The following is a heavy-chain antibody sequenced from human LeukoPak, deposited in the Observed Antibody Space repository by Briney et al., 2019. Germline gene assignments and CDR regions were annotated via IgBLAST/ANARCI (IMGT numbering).Heavy chain of an antibody. CDR3: ARGQALYSSGWSRDY. D-gene: IGHD6-19*01. CDR2: INHSGST. J-gene: IGHJ4*02. CDR1: GESFSGYY. Sequence: PSETLSLTCAVYGESFSGYYWSWIRQPPAKGLEWIGEINHSGSTNYNPSLKSRVTISVDTSKNQFSLKLSSVTAADTAVYYCARGQALYSSGWSRDYWGQGTLVTVSS. V-gene: IGHV4-34*01.